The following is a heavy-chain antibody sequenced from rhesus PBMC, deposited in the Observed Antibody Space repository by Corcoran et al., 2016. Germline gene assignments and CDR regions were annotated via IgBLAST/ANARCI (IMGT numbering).Heavy chain of an antibody. V-gene: IGHV4-73*01. D-gene: IGHD4-29*01. CDR3: ARGSSYSYYGLDS. Sequence: QVKLQQWGEGLVKPSETLSLTCAVYGGSISGYYYWSWIRQPPGKGLDWLGYIYVNSSSTNYNPSLNNRFTISKDTSKNQFSLKLSAVTAADTAVYYCARGSSYSYYGLDSCGQGVVVTVSS. J-gene: IGHJ6*01. CDR2: IYVNSSST. CDR1: GGSISGYYY.